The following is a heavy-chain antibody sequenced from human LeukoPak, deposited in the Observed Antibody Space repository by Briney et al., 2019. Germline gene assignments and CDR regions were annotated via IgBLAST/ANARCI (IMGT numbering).Heavy chain of an antibody. CDR1: GGSISSSN. Sequence: GTLSLTCTVFGGSISSSNLWSWVRQAPGEGLEWVSAISGSGGSTYYADSVKGRFTISRDNSKNTLYLQMNSLRAEDTAVYYCAKDRDYDSSGSDYWGQGTLVTVSS. CDR2: ISGSGGST. D-gene: IGHD3-22*01. V-gene: IGHV3-23*01. CDR3: AKDRDYDSSGSDY. J-gene: IGHJ4*02.